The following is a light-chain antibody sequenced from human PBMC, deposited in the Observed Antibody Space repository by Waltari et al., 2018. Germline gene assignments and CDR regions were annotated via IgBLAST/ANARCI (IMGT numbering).Light chain of an antibody. CDR3: MQSIQDPLYT. Sequence: DIVMTQTPLSLSVTPGQPASISCKSSQSLLHSDGKTYLYWYLQKPGQSPQLLLYEVSNRFSGVPDRFSGSGSGTDFTLKISRVEAEDVGVYYCMQSIQDPLYTFGQGTKLEIK. V-gene: IGKV2D-29*02. CDR2: EVS. CDR1: QSLLHSDGKTY. J-gene: IGKJ2*01.